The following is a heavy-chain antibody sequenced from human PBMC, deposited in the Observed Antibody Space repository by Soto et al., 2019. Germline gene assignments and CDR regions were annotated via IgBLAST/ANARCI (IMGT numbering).Heavy chain of an antibody. CDR3: ARGPPHHY. Sequence: PSETLSLTCTVSGGSISSYYWSWIRQPPGKGLEWIGYIYYSGITNYNPSLKSRVTISVDTSKNQFSLTLSSVTAADTAVYYCARGPPHHYWGQGTLVTVSS. J-gene: IGHJ4*02. V-gene: IGHV4-59*12. CDR1: GGSISSYY. CDR2: IYYSGIT.